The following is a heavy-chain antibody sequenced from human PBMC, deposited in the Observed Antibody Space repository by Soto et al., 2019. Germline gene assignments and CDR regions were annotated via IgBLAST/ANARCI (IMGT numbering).Heavy chain of an antibody. Sequence: GGSLRLSCAGSGFSFSSYAMSWVRQAPGKGLEWVSAISGSGGTTYYADSVKGRFTISRDNSKNTLYLQMNSLRAEDTAVYYCAKDLHVVAAYCDYWGQGTLVTVSS. CDR3: AKDLHVVAAYCDY. CDR1: GFSFSSYA. J-gene: IGHJ4*02. V-gene: IGHV3-23*01. CDR2: ISGSGGTT. D-gene: IGHD2-15*01.